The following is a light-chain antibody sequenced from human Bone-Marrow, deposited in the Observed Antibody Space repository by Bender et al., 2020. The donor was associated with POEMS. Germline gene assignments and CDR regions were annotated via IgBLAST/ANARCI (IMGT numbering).Light chain of an antibody. CDR2: GDR. CDR3: NCRDNTDSHVV. Sequence: SSELTQDPAVSVALGQTVRITCQGDSLRSYDATWYQQKPGQAPRLVINGDRKPAGIPDRFSGFTSGNTASLTITGAQSEDEADYYCNCRDNTDSHVVFGGGTKLTVL. J-gene: IGLJ3*02. V-gene: IGLV3-19*01. CDR1: SLRSYD.